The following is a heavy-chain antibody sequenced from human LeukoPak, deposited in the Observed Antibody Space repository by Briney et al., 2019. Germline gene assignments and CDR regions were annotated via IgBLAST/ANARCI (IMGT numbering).Heavy chain of an antibody. CDR2: IYTRGST. J-gene: IGHJ3*02. CDR3: ASYFVGVVSAFDI. V-gene: IGHV4-61*02. CDR1: GGSISSGSYY. Sequence: SETLSLTCTGSGGSISSGSYYWSWIRQPTGKGLEWIGRIYTRGSTNYNPSLKSRVTISVDTSKNQFSLKLSSFTAADTARDYCASYFVGVVSAFDIWGQGTMVAVSS. D-gene: IGHD3-3*01.